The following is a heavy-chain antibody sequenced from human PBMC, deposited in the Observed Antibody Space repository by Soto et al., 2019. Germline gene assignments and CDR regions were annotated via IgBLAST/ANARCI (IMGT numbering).Heavy chain of an antibody. J-gene: IGHJ6*02. D-gene: IGHD3-9*01. CDR2: ISSSSSYI. Sequence: PGGSLRLSCAASGFTFSRYSMNWVRQAPGKGLEWVSSISSSSSYIYYADSVKGRFTISRDNAKNSLYLQMNSLRAEDTAVYYCARDGILTGYYYYGMDVWGQGTTVTVSS. CDR1: GFTFSRYS. CDR3: ARDGILTGYYYYGMDV. V-gene: IGHV3-21*01.